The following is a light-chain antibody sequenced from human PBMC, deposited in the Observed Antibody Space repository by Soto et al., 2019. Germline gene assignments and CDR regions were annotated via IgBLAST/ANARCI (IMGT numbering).Light chain of an antibody. Sequence: QSVLTQPPSVSGAPGQRVTISCTGSRSNTGAGDDVHWYQQLPGTAPQVLIYDNNNQPSGVPDRFSGSKSGTVAPRAITGLQAEYEAEYYCHSYDVRLSGPVFGGGTQLTVL. CDR3: HSYDVRLSGPV. V-gene: IGLV1-40*01. CDR1: RSNTGAGDD. J-gene: IGLJ2*01. CDR2: DNN.